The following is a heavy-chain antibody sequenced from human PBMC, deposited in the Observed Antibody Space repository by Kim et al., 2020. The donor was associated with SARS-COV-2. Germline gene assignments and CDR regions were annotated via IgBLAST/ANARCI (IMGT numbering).Heavy chain of an antibody. J-gene: IGHJ4*02. V-gene: IGHV3-64D*09. Sequence: VKGRFTISRDNSKNTLYLQMSSLRAEDTAVYYCVKDRYSSSWYSVNYFDYWGQRTLVTVSS. D-gene: IGHD6-13*01. CDR3: VKDRYSSSWYSVNYFDY.